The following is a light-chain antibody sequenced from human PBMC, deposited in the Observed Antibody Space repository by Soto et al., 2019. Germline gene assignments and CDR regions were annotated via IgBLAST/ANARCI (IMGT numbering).Light chain of an antibody. CDR2: GAS. J-gene: IGKJ1*01. Sequence: EIVLTQSPATLSLSPGERATLSCRASQSVSSSYLAWYQQKPGQAPRLLIYGASSRATGIPARFSGSGSGTDFTLTISSLEPEDFAVYYCQQRSNWPWTFGQGTKVDIK. CDR3: QQRSNWPWT. CDR1: QSVSSSY. V-gene: IGKV3D-20*02.